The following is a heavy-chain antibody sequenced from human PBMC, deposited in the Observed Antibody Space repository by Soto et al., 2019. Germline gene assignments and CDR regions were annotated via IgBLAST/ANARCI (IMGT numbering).Heavy chain of an antibody. D-gene: IGHD5-12*01. V-gene: IGHV3-30-3*01. Sequence: QVQLVESGGGVVQPGRSLRLSCAASGFTFSDYTMHWVRQAPGKELEWVALMSSDGGNTHYTDSVKGRFTISRDNSKNTLDLQMDSLRPEDTTVYYCARDYGDGYYYFDLWGQGTLVTVSS. CDR1: GFTFSDYT. CDR2: MSSDGGNT. CDR3: ARDYGDGYYYFDL. J-gene: IGHJ4*02.